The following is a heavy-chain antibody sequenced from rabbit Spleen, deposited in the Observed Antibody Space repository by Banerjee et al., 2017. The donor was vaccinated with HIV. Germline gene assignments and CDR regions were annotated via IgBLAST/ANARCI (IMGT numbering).Heavy chain of an antibody. J-gene: IGHJ6*01. V-gene: IGHV1S45*01. D-gene: IGHD4-1*01. CDR2: INAITGKA. Sequence: EESGGDLVKPEGSLTLTCTASGFSFSSNWICWVRQAPGKGLEWIACINAITGKAVYASWAKGRFTFSKTSSTTVTLQMTSLTAADTATYFCARDLAGAIGWNFYLWGPGTLVTVS. CDR1: GFSFSSNW. CDR3: ARDLAGAIGWNFYL.